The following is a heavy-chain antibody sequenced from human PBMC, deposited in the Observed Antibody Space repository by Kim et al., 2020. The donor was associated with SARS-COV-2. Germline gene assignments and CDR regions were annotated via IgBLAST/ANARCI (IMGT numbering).Heavy chain of an antibody. CDR3: ARDIKEFGSGSYFDY. Sequence: SETLSLTCTVSGGSISSDGYYWSWIRQHPGKGLEWIGYIYYSGNTYYNPSLKSRVTISVDTSKNQFSLKLSSVTAEDTAVYYCARDIKEFGSGSYFDYWGQGTLVTVSS. V-gene: IGHV4-31*03. J-gene: IGHJ4*02. CDR2: IYYSGNT. D-gene: IGHD3-10*01. CDR1: GGSISSDGYY.